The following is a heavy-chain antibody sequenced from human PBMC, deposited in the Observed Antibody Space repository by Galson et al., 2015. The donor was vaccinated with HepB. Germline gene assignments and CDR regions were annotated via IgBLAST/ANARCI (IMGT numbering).Heavy chain of an antibody. D-gene: IGHD2-15*01. J-gene: IGHJ4*02. Sequence: SLRLSCAASGFTFSSYWMSWVRQAPGKGLEWVANIKQDGSEKYYVDSVKGRFTISRDNAKNSLYLQINSLRAEDTAVYYCARDAGYCGGGSCYDNWGQGTLVTVSS. CDR1: GFTFSSYW. CDR2: IKQDGSEK. V-gene: IGHV3-7*01. CDR3: ARDAGYCGGGSCYDN.